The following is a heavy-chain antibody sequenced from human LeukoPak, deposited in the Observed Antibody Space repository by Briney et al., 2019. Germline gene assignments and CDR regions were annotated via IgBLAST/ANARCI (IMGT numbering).Heavy chain of an antibody. CDR3: ARDGGRLWFGSKVHYYYMDV. Sequence: ASVKVSCKASGYTFTGYYMHWVRQAPGQGLEWMGWINPNSGGTNYAQKFQGRVTMTRDTSISTAYMELSRLRSDDTAVYYCARDGGRLWFGSKVHYYYMDVWGKGTTVTISS. CDR2: INPNSGGT. CDR1: GYTFTGYY. V-gene: IGHV1-2*02. J-gene: IGHJ6*03. D-gene: IGHD3-10*01.